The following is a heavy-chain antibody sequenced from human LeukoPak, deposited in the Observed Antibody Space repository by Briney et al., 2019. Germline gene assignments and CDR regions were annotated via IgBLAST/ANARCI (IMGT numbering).Heavy chain of an antibody. CDR1: GFTFSSYW. Sequence: PGGSLRLSCVASGFTFSSYWMHWVRQAPGKGLVWVSRINTDGSSTSYADSVKGRFTISRDNAKNTLYLQMNSLRAEDTAVYYCARDSSTGLQIDYWGQGTLVTVSS. D-gene: IGHD2-2*01. CDR2: INTDGSST. V-gene: IGHV3-74*01. J-gene: IGHJ4*02. CDR3: ARDSSTGLQIDY.